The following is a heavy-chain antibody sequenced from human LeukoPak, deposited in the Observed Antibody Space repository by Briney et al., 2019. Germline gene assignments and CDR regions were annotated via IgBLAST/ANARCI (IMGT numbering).Heavy chain of an antibody. CDR3: ARDRWGFPDS. V-gene: IGHV3-48*03. CDR1: GFSLSSFA. Sequence: GGSLRLSCVVSGFSLSSFAMNWVRQAPGKGLECISHIESTGGTYYVDSVKGRFTISRDSAENSLYLRMNSLRAEDTAVYYCARDRWGFPDSWGQGTLSPSPQ. J-gene: IGHJ4*02. D-gene: IGHD2-21*01. CDR2: IESTGGT.